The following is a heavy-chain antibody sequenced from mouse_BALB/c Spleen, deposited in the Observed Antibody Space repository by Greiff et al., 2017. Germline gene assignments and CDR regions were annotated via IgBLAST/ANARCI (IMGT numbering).Heavy chain of an antibody. V-gene: IGHV5-17*02. CDR2: ISSGSSTI. J-gene: IGHJ4*01. CDR1: GFSFSSFG. CDR3: ARGRYGGYYYAMDD. D-gene: IGHD2-10*02. Sequence: EVNVVESGGGLVQPGGSRKLSCAASGFSFSSFGMHWVRQAPEKGLEWVAYISSGSSTIYYADTVKGRFTISRDNPKNTLFLQMTSLRSEDTAMYYCARGRYGGYYYAMDDWGQGTSVTVSS.